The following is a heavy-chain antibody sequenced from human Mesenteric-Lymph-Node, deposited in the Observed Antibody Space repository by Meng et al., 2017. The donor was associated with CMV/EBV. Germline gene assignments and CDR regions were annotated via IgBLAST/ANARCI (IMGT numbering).Heavy chain of an antibody. CDR3: AKDQILEWLSLFDS. V-gene: IGHV3-23*01. J-gene: IGHJ4*02. CDR1: GFIFSSYA. Sequence: GESLKISCEASGFIFSSYAMSWVRQAPGQGLEWVSAISGNGGNTYYADSVKGRFTISRDNSKNTVYLQMNSLRAEDTAIYYCAKDQILEWLSLFDSWGQGTLVTVSS. D-gene: IGHD3-3*01. CDR2: ISGNGGNT.